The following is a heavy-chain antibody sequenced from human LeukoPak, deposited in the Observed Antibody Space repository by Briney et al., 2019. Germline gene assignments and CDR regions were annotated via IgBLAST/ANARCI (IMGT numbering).Heavy chain of an antibody. D-gene: IGHD6-19*01. Sequence: SETLSLTCTVSGGSISSGDYYWSWIRQPPGKGLEWIGYIYYSGSTNYNPSLKSRVTISVDTSKNQFSLKLSSVTAADTAVYYCAREAVAGTPFDYWGQGTLVTVSS. CDR1: GGSISSGDYY. CDR3: AREAVAGTPFDY. CDR2: IYYSGST. J-gene: IGHJ4*02. V-gene: IGHV4-61*08.